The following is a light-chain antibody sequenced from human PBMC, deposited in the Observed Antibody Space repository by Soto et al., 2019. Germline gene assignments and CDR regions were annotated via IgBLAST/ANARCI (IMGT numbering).Light chain of an antibody. V-gene: IGKV3-15*01. J-gene: IGKJ2*01. CDR3: QQYNNWPPMYT. CDR1: QSVSSN. CDR2: GAS. Sequence: EIVMTQSPATLSVSPGERATLSCRASQSVSSNLAWYQQKPGQSPRILIYGASTMTTCIPARFSGSGSVTEFTLTIRSLQSEDFAVYYCQQYNNWPPMYTFGQGTKLEIK.